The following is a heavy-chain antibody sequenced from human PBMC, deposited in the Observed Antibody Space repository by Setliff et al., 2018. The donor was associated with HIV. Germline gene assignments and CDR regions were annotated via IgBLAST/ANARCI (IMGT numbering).Heavy chain of an antibody. CDR3: ARPFDQ. V-gene: IGHV3-7*01. Sequence: AGGSLRLSCAASGFTFSNYWMSWVRQAPGKGLEWVAHINQDGSEKNHVDSVKGRFTISRDNAKSSLYLQMDSLRVEDTSVYYCARPFDQWGQGALVTVSS. CDR1: GFTFSNYW. CDR2: INQDGSEK. J-gene: IGHJ4*02.